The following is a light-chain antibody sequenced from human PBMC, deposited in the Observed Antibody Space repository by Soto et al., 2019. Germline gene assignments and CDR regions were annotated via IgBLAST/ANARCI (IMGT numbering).Light chain of an antibody. CDR3: QQYGRSPPSWT. Sequence: ETVLTQSPGTLSLSPGERATLSCRASQSVSSSDLAWYQQKPGQAPRLLIYGASRRATGIPDRFSGSGSGTDFTLTISRLEPEDFAVYSCQQYGRSPPSWTFGQGTKVEIK. V-gene: IGKV3-20*01. CDR1: QSVSSSD. J-gene: IGKJ1*01. CDR2: GAS.